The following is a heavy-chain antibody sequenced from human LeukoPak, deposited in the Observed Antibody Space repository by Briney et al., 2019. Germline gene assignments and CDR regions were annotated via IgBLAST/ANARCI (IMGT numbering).Heavy chain of an antibody. V-gene: IGHV3-49*03. Sequence: GGSLRLSCTGSGFAFSDYAITWLRQTPGKGLEWVGFIRRRDYGGTIEYAPSVRGRFTISRDDSNSVAYLQMNSLKTEDTGVYYCSREVVLMTAGGPRWVRGHLYWGQGTLVSVSS. CDR1: GFAFSDYA. CDR2: IRRRDYGGTI. J-gene: IGHJ4*02. CDR3: SREVVLMTAGGPRWVRGHLY. D-gene: IGHD2-8*01.